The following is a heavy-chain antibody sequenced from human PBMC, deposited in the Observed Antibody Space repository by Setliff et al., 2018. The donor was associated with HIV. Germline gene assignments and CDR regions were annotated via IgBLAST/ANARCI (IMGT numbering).Heavy chain of an antibody. V-gene: IGHV4-39*01. CDR1: GGSITSNSFY. CDR3: ARGSSLHLAY. D-gene: IGHD6-6*01. Sequence: SETLSLTCSVSGGSITSNSFYWGWIRQPPGKGLEWIGSVYYSGSTYYNPSLKSRLTISVDTSKNQFSLNLSSVTAADTAVYYCARGSSLHLAYWGQGTLVTVSS. J-gene: IGHJ4*02. CDR2: VYYSGST.